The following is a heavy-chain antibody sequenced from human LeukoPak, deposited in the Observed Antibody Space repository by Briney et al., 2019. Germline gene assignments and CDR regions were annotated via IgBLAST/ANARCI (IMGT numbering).Heavy chain of an antibody. J-gene: IGHJ4*02. V-gene: IGHV1-8*02. CDR3: ARAWLGSGSYSAH. Sequence: ASVKVSCKASGYTFTSYDINWVRQATGQGLEWMGWMNPNSGNTGYARKFQGRVTMTRNTSISTAYMELSSLRSEDTTVYYCARAWLGSGSYSAHWGQGTLVTVSS. CDR2: MNPNSGNT. CDR1: GYTFTSYD. D-gene: IGHD3-10*01.